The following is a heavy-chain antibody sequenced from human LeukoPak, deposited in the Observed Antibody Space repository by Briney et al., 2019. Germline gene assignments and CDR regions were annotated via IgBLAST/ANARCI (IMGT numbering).Heavy chain of an antibody. CDR3: ARTSSVDTALVGVHWFDP. Sequence: PSETLSLTCAVSGDSITSGYYWAWIRQPPGKGLEWIGSIFHSGSTYLNPSLRSRVTISLNTSKNHFSLILSSMTAADTTVYYCARTSSVDTALVGVHWFDPWGQGTLVTVSS. V-gene: IGHV4-38-2*01. CDR2: IFHSGST. J-gene: IGHJ5*02. CDR1: GDSITSGYY. D-gene: IGHD5-18*01.